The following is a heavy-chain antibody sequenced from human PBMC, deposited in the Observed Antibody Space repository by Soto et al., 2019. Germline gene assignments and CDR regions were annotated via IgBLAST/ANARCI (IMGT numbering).Heavy chain of an antibody. CDR3: LRDQRHWNEFADQ. Sequence: VQLVESGGGLVQPGGSLRLSGAASGFAFGSYWMPWVRQAPGKGLVWVSRISQDGAIATQADSVKGRFTISRDNAKNTLFLQMNSLRADDTAVYYCLRDQRHWNEFADQWGQGTLVTVSS. V-gene: IGHV3-74*01. D-gene: IGHD1-1*01. CDR1: GFAFGSYW. CDR2: ISQDGAIA. J-gene: IGHJ4*02.